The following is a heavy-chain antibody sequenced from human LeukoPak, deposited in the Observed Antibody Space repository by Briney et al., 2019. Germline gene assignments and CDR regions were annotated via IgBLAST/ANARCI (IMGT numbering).Heavy chain of an antibody. CDR2: ISAYNGKT. CDR3: ATVIVGTGGGYFDY. V-gene: IGHV1-18*01. Sequence: ASVKVSCKASGYTFTNYGISWMRHPPGQGPEWMGWISAYNGKTNYAQKVQGRGTMTTDTSTSTAYMELRSLRSDDTAVYYCATVIVGTGGGYFDYWGQGTLVTVSS. D-gene: IGHD5-12*01. CDR1: GYTFTNYG. J-gene: IGHJ4*02.